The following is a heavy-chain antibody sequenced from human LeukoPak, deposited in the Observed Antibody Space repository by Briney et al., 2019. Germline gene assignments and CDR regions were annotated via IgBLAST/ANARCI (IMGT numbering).Heavy chain of an antibody. Sequence: PSETLSLTCTVSGYSISSGYYWGWIRQPPGKGLEWIGSIYHSGSTYYNPSLKSRVTISVDTSKNQFSLKLSSVTAADTAVYYCARQTPHYSGYDRSRWFDPWGQGTLVTVSS. J-gene: IGHJ5*02. V-gene: IGHV4-38-2*02. CDR1: GYSISSGYY. D-gene: IGHD5-12*01. CDR2: IYHSGST. CDR3: ARQTPHYSGYDRSRWFDP.